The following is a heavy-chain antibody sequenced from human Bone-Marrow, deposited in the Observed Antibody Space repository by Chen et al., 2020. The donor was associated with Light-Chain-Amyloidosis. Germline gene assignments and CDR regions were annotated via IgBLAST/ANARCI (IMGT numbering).Heavy chain of an antibody. V-gene: IGHV4-4*07. CDR3: ASSLVRGAFYGLDV. D-gene: IGHD3-10*01. J-gene: IGHJ6*02. CDR2: IYSTGGT. CDR1: GDSIENHY. Sequence: QLQESGPGLVKPSETLSPTCSVSGDSIENHYWTWIRQPAGGGLEWIGRIYSTGGTYFNPALESRLSMSVDTSKNQFSLNLASITAGDTAVYYCASSLVRGAFYGLDVWGQGTAVIVSS.